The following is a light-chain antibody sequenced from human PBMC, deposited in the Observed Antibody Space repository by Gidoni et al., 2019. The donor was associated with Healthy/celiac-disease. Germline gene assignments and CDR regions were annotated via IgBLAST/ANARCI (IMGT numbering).Light chain of an antibody. CDR3: QQYYSTPYT. CDR1: QSVLYSSNNKTY. J-gene: IGKJ2*01. V-gene: IGKV4-1*01. Sequence: DIVMTQYPDSPAVSLGERATINCKSSQSVLYSSNNKTYLAWYQQKPGQPPKLLIYWASTRESGVPDRFSGSGSGTDFTLTISSLQAEDVAVYYCQQYYSTPYTFGQGTKLEIK. CDR2: WAS.